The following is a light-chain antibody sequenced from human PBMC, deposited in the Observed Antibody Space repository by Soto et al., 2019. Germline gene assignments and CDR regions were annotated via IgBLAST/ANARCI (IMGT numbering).Light chain of an antibody. J-gene: IGLJ1*01. Sequence: SYELTQPPSVSVAPGKTARITCGGNNIGSKSVHWDQQKPGQAPVLVIYYDSDRPSGIPERFSGSNSGNTATLTISRVEGGDEADYYCQVWDSSSDHYVFGTGTKVTVL. CDR1: NIGSKS. V-gene: IGLV3-21*04. CDR2: YDS. CDR3: QVWDSSSDHYV.